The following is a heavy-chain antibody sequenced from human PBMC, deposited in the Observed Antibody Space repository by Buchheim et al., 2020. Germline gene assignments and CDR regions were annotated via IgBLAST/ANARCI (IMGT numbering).Heavy chain of an antibody. Sequence: IQLVESGRGIVQPWRYLRLSCAASGFTFSSYAMSWFRQAPGQGLEWFSAISGSGGSTYYADSMKGRFTISRDNSNTQLSLQRNSLRAEDTSVHYRAKYLLNQTHDSYNGM. CDR3: AKYLLNQTHDSYNGM. CDR1: GFTFSSYA. CDR2: ISGSGGST. V-gene: IGHV3-23*04. J-gene: IGHJ6*01. D-gene: IGHD3-3*01.